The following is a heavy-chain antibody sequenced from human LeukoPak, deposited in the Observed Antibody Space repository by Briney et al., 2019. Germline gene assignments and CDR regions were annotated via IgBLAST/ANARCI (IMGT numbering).Heavy chain of an antibody. CDR1: GFTFSSYG. CDR3: AKDPTTTVTTNEGL. D-gene: IGHD4-17*01. J-gene: IGHJ4*02. Sequence: GGSLRLSCAASGFTFSSYGMHWVRQAPGKGLEWVAVISYDGSNKYYADFVKGRFTISRDNSKNTLYLQMNSLRAEDTAVYYCAKDPTTTVTTNEGLWGQGTLVTVSS. V-gene: IGHV3-30*18. CDR2: ISYDGSNK.